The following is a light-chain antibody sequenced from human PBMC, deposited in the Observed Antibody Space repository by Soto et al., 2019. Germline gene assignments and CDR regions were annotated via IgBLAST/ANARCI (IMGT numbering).Light chain of an antibody. J-gene: IGKJ2*01. Sequence: AIQMTQSPSSLSASVEDRVTITCRASQDIRKDIAWYQQKPGKAPQILIYGASTLHTGVASRFSGSGSATDLTLTISRLQPEDSAAYYCLQHCTYPFSVGQGTNVDIK. CDR3: LQHCTYPFS. V-gene: IGKV1-6*01. CDR1: QDIRKD. CDR2: GAS.